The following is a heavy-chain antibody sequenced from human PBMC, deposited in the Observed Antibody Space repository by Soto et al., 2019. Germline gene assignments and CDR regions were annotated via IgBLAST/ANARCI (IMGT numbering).Heavy chain of an antibody. Sequence: ASVKVSCKASGYTFTSYGISWVRQAPGQGLERMGWISAYNGNTNYAQKLQGRVTMTTDTSTSTAYMELRSLRSDDTAVYYCAREITMIVVVTHPYAFDIWGQGTMVTVSS. J-gene: IGHJ3*02. V-gene: IGHV1-18*01. CDR3: AREITMIVVVTHPYAFDI. CDR2: ISAYNGNT. D-gene: IGHD3-22*01. CDR1: GYTFTSYG.